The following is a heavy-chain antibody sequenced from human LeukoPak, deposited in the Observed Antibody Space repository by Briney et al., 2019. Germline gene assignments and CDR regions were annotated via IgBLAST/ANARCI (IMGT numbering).Heavy chain of an antibody. J-gene: IGHJ4*02. V-gene: IGHV4-31*03. D-gene: IGHD3-10*01. CDR3: ASYYGSGNLYYFDY. CDR2: IYYSGST. CDR1: GGSISSGGYY. Sequence: SGTLSLTCTVSGGSISSGGYYWSWIRQHPGTGLEWIGYIYYSGSTYYNPSLKSRVTISVDTSKNQFSLKLSSVTAADTAVYYCASYYGSGNLYYFDYWGQGTLVTVSS.